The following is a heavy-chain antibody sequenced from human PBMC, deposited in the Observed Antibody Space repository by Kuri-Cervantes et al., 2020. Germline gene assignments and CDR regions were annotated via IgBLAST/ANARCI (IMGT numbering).Heavy chain of an antibody. V-gene: IGHV4-38-2*01. D-gene: IGHD3-3*01. J-gene: IGHJ3*01. CDR1: GYSISSGYF. CDR3: ARGTIFGPWLSPTGDGFDF. CDR2: MYYSGGT. Sequence: SETLSLTCAVSGYSISSGYFWGWIRQPPGKGLEWIGSMYYSGGTYYNPSPKSRVSISVDMSKNQFSLKLSSVTAADTAMYYCARGTIFGPWLSPTGDGFDFWGPGTMVTVSS.